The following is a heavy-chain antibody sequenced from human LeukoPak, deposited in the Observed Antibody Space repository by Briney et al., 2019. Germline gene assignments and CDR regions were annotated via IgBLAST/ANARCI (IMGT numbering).Heavy chain of an antibody. J-gene: IGHJ4*02. CDR1: GFSFSKCW. CDR3: ARDFDMGITPGDDFDF. D-gene: IGHD3-9*01. Sequence: GSLRLSCAASGFSFSKCWMHWVRQTPGEGLVWVARIKEDGTYTSYADSVKGRFTISRDNARNTVFLQMNSLRAEDTAVYYCARDFDMGITPGDDFDFWGQGTLVTVSS. V-gene: IGHV3-74*01. CDR2: IKEDGTYT.